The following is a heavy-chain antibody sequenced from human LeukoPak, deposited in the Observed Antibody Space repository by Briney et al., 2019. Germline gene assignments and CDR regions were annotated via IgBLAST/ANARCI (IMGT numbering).Heavy chain of an antibody. Sequence: PGRSLRLSCAASGFTFDDYAMHWVRQAPGKGLEWVSGISWNSGSIGYADSVKGRFTISRDNAKNSLYLQMNSLRAEDTALYYCAKDLGYSGYDSIFDYRGQGTLVTVSS. CDR2: ISWNSGSI. V-gene: IGHV3-9*01. J-gene: IGHJ4*02. CDR3: AKDLGYSGYDSIFDY. D-gene: IGHD5-12*01. CDR1: GFTFDDYA.